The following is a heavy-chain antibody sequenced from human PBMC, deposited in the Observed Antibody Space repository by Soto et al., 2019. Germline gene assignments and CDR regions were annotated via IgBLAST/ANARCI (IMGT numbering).Heavy chain of an antibody. J-gene: IGHJ4*02. CDR2: INHSGST. V-gene: IGHV4-34*01. CDR3: ARCSGSFGY. Sequence: QVQLQQWGAGLLKPSETLSLTCAVYGGSFSGYYWSWIRQPPGKGLEWIGEINHSGSTNYNPSLKSRVTISVDTYKHQFSLKLSSVTAADTAVYFCARCSGSFGYWGQGTLVTVSS. CDR1: GGSFSGYY. D-gene: IGHD1-26*01.